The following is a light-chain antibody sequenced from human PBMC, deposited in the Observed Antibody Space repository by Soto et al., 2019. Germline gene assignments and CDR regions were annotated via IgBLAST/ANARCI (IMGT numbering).Light chain of an antibody. CDR3: KQYGSSPIT. CDR2: GAS. V-gene: IGKV3-20*01. CDR1: QSVGSNF. J-gene: IGKJ5*01. Sequence: ESVLTQSPGTLSLSPGERVILSCRASQSVGSNFLAWYQQKPGQAPRLLIYGASSRATGIQDRFSGSGSGTDFTLTIRRLEPEDFAVYYCKQYGSSPITFGQGTRLEI.